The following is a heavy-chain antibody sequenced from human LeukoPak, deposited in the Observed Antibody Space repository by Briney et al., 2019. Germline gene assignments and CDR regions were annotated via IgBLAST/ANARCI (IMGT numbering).Heavy chain of an antibody. D-gene: IGHD2/OR15-2a*01. V-gene: IGHV4-59*08. CDR1: GGSMSGHY. CDR2: VYDSGDT. J-gene: IGHJ2*01. CDR3: ARKTFYPNWFFDV. Sequence: ASESLSLTCVVSGGSMSGHYWNWTRQSPGKPLEWIGYVYDSGDTNYNPALKSRVSISLDTSKNQFSLTLMSVTATDTALYFCARKTFYPNWFFDVWGRGTLVTVSS.